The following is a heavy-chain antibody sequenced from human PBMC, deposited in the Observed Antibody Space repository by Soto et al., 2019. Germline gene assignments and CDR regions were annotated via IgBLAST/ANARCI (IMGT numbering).Heavy chain of an antibody. Sequence: GGSLRLSCAASGFTFSSYAMNWVRQAPGKGLEWVSSISSTANYIYYGDSMKGRFTISRDNAKNSLYLEMNSLRAEDTAVYYCARESEDLTSNFDYWGQGTLVTVSS. CDR1: GFTFSSYA. CDR2: ISSTANYI. CDR3: ARESEDLTSNFDY. J-gene: IGHJ4*02. V-gene: IGHV3-21*06.